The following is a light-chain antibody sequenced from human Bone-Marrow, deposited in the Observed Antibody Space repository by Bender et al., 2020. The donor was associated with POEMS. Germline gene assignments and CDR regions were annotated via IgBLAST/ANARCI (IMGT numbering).Light chain of an antibody. Sequence: QSVLTQPPSASGTPGQRVTISCSGSSSNIGNNYVYWYQQLPETAPKLLIYKNNQGPSGVPDRFSGSKSGTSAYLAISGLRSEDEADYYCAAWDDSLRGVVFGGGTKLTVL. V-gene: IGLV1-47*01. CDR3: AAWDDSLRGVV. CDR2: KNN. J-gene: IGLJ2*01. CDR1: SSNIGNNY.